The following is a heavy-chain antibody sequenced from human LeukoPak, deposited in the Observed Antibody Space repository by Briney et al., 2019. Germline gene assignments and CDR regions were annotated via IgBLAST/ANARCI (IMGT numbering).Heavy chain of an antibody. CDR3: ARDCDWNDVDYYYGLDV. V-gene: IGHV4-61*08. J-gene: IGHJ6*02. D-gene: IGHD1-1*01. Sequence: PSETLSLTCTVSGGSISSGGYYWSWIRQHPGKGLEWIGYVYYSGSTNYNPSLKSRVTISVDTSKNQFSLKLTSVTAADTAVYYCARDCDWNDVDYYYGLDVWGQGTTVTVSS. CDR1: GGSISSGGYY. CDR2: VYYSGST.